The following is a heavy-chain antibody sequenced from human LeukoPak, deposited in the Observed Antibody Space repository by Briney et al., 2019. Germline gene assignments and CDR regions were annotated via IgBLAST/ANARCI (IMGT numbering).Heavy chain of an antibody. CDR1: GFTFSSYA. J-gene: IGHJ2*01. CDR3: AKVRQWPYLYFDL. Sequence: TGGSLRLSCAASGFTFSSYAMSWVRQAPGKGLEWVSAISGSGGSTYYADSVKGRFTISRDNSKNTLYLQMNSLRAEDTAIYYCAKVRQWPYLYFDLWGRGTLVTVSS. V-gene: IGHV3-23*01. D-gene: IGHD6-19*01. CDR2: ISGSGGST.